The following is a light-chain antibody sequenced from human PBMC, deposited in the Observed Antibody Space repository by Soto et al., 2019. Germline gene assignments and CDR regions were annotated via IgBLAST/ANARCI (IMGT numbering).Light chain of an antibody. Sequence: EIVMTQSPATLSVSPGERATLSCRASQTVGRNLAWYQQKPGQGPRLLIYAASTRATSIPARFSGSGSGTEFTLTISSLQSEDFAVYFCQQYKIWPQFTFGPGTTVDIK. J-gene: IGKJ3*01. V-gene: IGKV3-15*01. CDR2: AAS. CDR3: QQYKIWPQFT. CDR1: QTVGRN.